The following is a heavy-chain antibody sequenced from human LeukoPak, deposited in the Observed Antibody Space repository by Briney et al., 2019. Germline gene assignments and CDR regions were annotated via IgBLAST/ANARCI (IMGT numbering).Heavy chain of an antibody. CDR2: ISSSSSYI. CDR1: GFTFSSYS. V-gene: IGHV3-21*01. Sequence: GSLRLSCAASGFTFSSYSMNRVRQAPGKGLEWVSSISSSSSYIYYADSVKGRFTISRDNAKNSLYLQMNSLRAEDTAVYYCARDLGGGGIFDYWGQGTLVTVSS. CDR3: ARDLGGGGIFDY. J-gene: IGHJ4*02. D-gene: IGHD3-16*01.